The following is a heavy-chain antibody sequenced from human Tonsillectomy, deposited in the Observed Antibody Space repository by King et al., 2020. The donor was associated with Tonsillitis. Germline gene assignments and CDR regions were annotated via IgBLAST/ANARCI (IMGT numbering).Heavy chain of an antibody. CDR2: LSGGGGST. CDR3: AKDGEWLVLGDDYYYGMDV. Sequence: VQLVESGGGLVQPGGSLRLSCAASGFTFSSYAMSWVRQAPVKGLDWVSGLSGGGGSTYYADSVKGRFTISRDNSKNTLYLLMNSLRAEDTAIYYCAKDGEWLVLGDDYYYGMDVWGQGTTVTVSS. J-gene: IGHJ6*02. CDR1: GFTFSSYA. D-gene: IGHD6-19*01. V-gene: IGHV3-23*04.